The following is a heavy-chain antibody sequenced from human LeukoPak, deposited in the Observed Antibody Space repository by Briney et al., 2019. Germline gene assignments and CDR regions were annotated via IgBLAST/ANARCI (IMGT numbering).Heavy chain of an antibody. D-gene: IGHD3-22*01. CDR1: GYTFTGYY. V-gene: IGHV1-2*02. CDR2: INPNSGGT. CDR3: AGSTHYYDSSGNFDY. Sequence: ASVKVSCKASGYTFTGYYMHWVRQAPGQGLEWMGWINPNSGGTNYAQKFQGRVTMTRDTSISTAYMELSRLRSDDTAVYYCAGSTHYYDSSGNFDYWGQGTLVTVSS. J-gene: IGHJ4*02.